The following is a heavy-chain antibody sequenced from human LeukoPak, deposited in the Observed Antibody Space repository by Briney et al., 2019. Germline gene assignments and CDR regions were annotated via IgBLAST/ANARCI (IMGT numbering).Heavy chain of an antibody. CDR3: ARDRRLGEYWFAP. CDR2: ISYDGSNK. V-gene: IGHV3-30*04. D-gene: IGHD3-16*01. J-gene: IGHJ5*02. Sequence: GGSLGLSCAASGFTFSSYAMHWVRQAQGKGLEWVAVISYDGSNKYYADSVKGRFTISRDNSKNTLYLQMNSLRAEDTAVYYCARDRRLGEYWFAPWGQGTLVTVSS. CDR1: GFTFSSYA.